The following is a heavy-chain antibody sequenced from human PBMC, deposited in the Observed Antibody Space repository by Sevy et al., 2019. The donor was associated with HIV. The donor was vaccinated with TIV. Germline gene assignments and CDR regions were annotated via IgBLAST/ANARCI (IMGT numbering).Heavy chain of an antibody. CDR2: LSFGCGEI. CDR1: GFTFSKYS. D-gene: IGHD2-8*01. J-gene: IGHJ4*02. V-gene: IGHV3-23*01. Sequence: GGSLRLSCAASGFTFSKYSMRWVRQPPGKGLEWVSTLSFGCGEINYADSVKGRFTISRDNSKSSVYLQMNNLRPEATAVYSSARGGCPKPHDYWGQGTLVTVSS. CDR3: ARGGCPKPHDY.